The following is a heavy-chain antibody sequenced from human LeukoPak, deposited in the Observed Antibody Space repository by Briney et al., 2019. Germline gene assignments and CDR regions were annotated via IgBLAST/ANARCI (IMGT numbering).Heavy chain of an antibody. V-gene: IGHV3-7*01. Sequence: GGTLRLSCVASGFTFSTYGMSWVRQAPGKGLEWVANIKQDGSEKYYVDSVKGRFTISRDNAKNSLYLQMNSLRAEDTAVYYCARESDSSGYYSYYYYYYMDVWGKGTTVTVSS. CDR2: IKQDGSEK. CDR3: ARESDSSGYYSYYYYYYMDV. J-gene: IGHJ6*03. CDR1: GFTFSTYG. D-gene: IGHD3-22*01.